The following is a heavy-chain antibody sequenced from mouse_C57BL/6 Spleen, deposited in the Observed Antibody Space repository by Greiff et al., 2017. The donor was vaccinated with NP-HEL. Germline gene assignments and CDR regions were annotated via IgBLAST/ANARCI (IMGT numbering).Heavy chain of an antibody. CDR1: GFTFSSYA. CDR2: ISDGGSYT. Sequence: DVHLVESGGGLVKPGGSLKLSCAASGFTFSSYAMSWVRQTPEKRLEWVATISDGGSYTYYPDNVKGRFTISRDNAKNNLYLQMSHLKSEDTAMYYCARGISTVVEGYFDVWGTGTTVTVSS. V-gene: IGHV5-4*01. J-gene: IGHJ1*03. D-gene: IGHD1-1*01. CDR3: ARGISTVVEGYFDV.